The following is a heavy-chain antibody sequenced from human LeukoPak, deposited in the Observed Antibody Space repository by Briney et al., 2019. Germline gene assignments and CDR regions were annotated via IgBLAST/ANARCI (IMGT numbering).Heavy chain of an antibody. CDR3: ARGPYCSSTSCYPPDAFDI. Sequence: GGSLRLSCAASGFSFSSYGMHWVRQAPGTGLEWVVVISYDGSNKYYADSVKGRFTISRDNSKNTLYLQINSLRAEDTAVYYCARGPYCSSTSCYPPDAFDIWGQGTVVTVSS. D-gene: IGHD2-2*01. CDR1: GFSFSSYG. J-gene: IGHJ3*02. V-gene: IGHV3-33*01. CDR2: ISYDGSNK.